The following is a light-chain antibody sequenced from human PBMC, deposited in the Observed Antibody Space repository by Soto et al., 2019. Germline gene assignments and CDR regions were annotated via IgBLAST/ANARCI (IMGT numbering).Light chain of an antibody. Sequence: DIQMTQSPSSLSASVGDRVTITCRASESINRHLNWYQQKPGKDPKLLIYAASSLQNGVPSRFSSSGSETEFTLTISNLQPEDFATYYCQQSYSTLSITFGQGTQLEIK. CDR3: QQSYSTLSIT. CDR1: ESINRH. V-gene: IGKV1-39*01. J-gene: IGKJ5*01. CDR2: AAS.